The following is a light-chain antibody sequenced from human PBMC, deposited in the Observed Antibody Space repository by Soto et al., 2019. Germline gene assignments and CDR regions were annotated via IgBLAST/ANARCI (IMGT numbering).Light chain of an antibody. CDR1: KSVRTY. CDR3: QQYDDWPQT. J-gene: IGKJ1*01. CDR2: GAS. V-gene: IGKV3-15*01. Sequence: EIVMTQSPATLSVSPGERATLSCGASKSVRTYLAWYQQKPGQAPRLLIHGASTRAPGIPARFSGSGSGTDFTLTISSLQSEDFAVYYCQQYDDWPQTFGQGTKVDIK.